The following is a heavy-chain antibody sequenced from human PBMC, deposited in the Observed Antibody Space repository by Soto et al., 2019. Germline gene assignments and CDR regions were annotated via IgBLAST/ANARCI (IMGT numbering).Heavy chain of an antibody. V-gene: IGHV3-21*01. CDR2: ISSSSSYI. D-gene: IGHD4-4*01. Sequence: PAVSLRLSFSPSGFTFSSYSMNWFRQAPGKGLEWVSSISSSSSYIYYADSVKGRFTISRDNAKNSLYLQMNSLRAEDTAVYYCAREIRHDYIRKYHFEEWGQAALV. J-gene: IGHJ4*02. CDR3: AREIRHDYIRKYHFEE. CDR1: GFTFSSYS.